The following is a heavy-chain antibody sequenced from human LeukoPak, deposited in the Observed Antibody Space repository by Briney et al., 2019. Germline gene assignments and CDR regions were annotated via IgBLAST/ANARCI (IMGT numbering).Heavy chain of an antibody. V-gene: IGHV1-8*01. CDR2: MNPHSGNT. CDR3: TRAPVPGNY. Sequence: GASVKVSCKASGYTFTTYDINWVRQASGQGLEWMRWMNPHSGNTGYAQKFQGRVTMTRDTSINTAYMELSSLTSDDTAVYYCTRAPVPGNYWGQGTLVTVSS. D-gene: IGHD3-10*01. CDR1: GYTFTTYD. J-gene: IGHJ4*02.